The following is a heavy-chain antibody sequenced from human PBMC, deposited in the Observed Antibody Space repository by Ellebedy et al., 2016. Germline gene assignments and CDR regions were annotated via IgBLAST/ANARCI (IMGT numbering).Heavy chain of an antibody. CDR1: GFTFSKYV. Sequence: GESLKISXAASGFTFSKYVMHWVRQAPGKGLDWVAVISEDATNEDYADSVKGRFTISRDNSKNTLYLQMNSLRAEDTAAYYYAREFGGGDAFDIWGQGTKVTVSS. CDR3: AREFGGGDAFDI. D-gene: IGHD3-16*01. CDR2: ISEDATNE. J-gene: IGHJ3*02. V-gene: IGHV3-30-3*01.